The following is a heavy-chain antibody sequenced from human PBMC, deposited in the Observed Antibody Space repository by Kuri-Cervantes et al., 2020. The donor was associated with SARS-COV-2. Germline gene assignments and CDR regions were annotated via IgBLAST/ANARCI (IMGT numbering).Heavy chain of an antibody. CDR2: ISYDGSNK. Sequence: GGSLRLSCAASGFTFSSYGMHWVRQAPGKGLEWVAVISYDGSNKYYADSVKGRFTISRDNSKNTLYLQMNSLRAEDTAVYYCARDSSLSINGMDVWGQGTTVTVSS. CDR3: ARDSSLSINGMDV. V-gene: IGHV3-30*03. J-gene: IGHJ6*02. CDR1: GFTFSSYG.